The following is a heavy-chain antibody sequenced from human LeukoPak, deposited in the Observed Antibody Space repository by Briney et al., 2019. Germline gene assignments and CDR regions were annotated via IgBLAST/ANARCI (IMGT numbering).Heavy chain of an antibody. CDR2: MNPNSGNT. CDR3: ARGRSRVTIFGVVTDYYYYMDV. CDR1: GYTFTSYD. V-gene: IGHV1-8*01. Sequence: ASVKVSCKASGYTFTSYDINWVRQATGQGLEWMGWMNPNSGNTGYAQKFQGRVTMTRNTYISTAYMELSSLRSEDTAVYYCARGRSRVTIFGVVTDYYYYMDVWGKGTTVTVSS. D-gene: IGHD3-3*01. J-gene: IGHJ6*03.